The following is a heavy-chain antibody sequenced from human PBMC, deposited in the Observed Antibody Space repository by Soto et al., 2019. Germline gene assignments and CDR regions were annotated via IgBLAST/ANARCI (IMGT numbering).Heavy chain of an antibody. CDR1: RASISDNS. D-gene: IGHD3-3*01. J-gene: IGHJ4*02. V-gene: IGHV4-59*01. Sequence: PDTLCPTCAVSRASISDNSWSWIRQSPGTGLEWLAYMSNSGSTRYNPSLKSRVTLSMDTSKNHLSLQLTSVTAADTAVYFCARGEGLLRFPEWLFFVPYWGQGPTVTVS. CDR2: MSNSGST. CDR3: ARGEGLLRFPEWLFFVPY.